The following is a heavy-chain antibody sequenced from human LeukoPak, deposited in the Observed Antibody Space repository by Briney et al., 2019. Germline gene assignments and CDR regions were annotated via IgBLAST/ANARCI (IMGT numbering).Heavy chain of an antibody. CDR2: IYSSGST. V-gene: IGHV4-4*07. CDR3: ARDHGIAAAGNWFDP. D-gene: IGHD6-13*01. Sequence: SETLSLTCTVSGGSISSYYWSCIRQPAGKGLEWIGRIYSSGSTNYNPSLKSRVTMSVDTSKNPFSLQLSSVSAAETAVYYCARDHGIAAAGNWFDPWGQETLVTVSS. CDR1: GGSISSYY. J-gene: IGHJ5*02.